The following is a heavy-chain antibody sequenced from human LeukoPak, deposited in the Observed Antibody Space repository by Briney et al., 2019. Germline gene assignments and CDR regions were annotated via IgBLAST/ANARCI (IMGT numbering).Heavy chain of an antibody. D-gene: IGHD3-3*01. J-gene: IGHJ6*03. CDR3: ARDWGSYDFWSGQYPDDELKYYYYYMDV. Sequence: GASVKVSCKASGYTFTSYGISWVRQAPGQGLEWMGWISAYNGNTNYAQKLQGRVTVTTDTSTSTAYMELRSLRSDDTAVYYCARDWGSYDFWSGQYPDDELKYYYYYMDVWGKGTTVTVSS. V-gene: IGHV1-18*01. CDR2: ISAYNGNT. CDR1: GYTFTSYG.